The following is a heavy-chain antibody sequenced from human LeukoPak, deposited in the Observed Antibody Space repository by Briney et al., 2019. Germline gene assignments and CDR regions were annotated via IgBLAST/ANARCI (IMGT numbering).Heavy chain of an antibody. D-gene: IGHD3-10*01. CDR2: IHSNGGA. CDR3: ASSNLGSLGQFDP. Sequence: SETLSLTCTVSGGSISNYYWSWIRQPPGKGQEWIGFIHSNGGANYNASLNSRATISRDTSRSQVSLKLTSVTAADTAVYYCASSNLGSLGQFDPWGQGTLVTVSS. CDR1: GGSISNYY. J-gene: IGHJ5*02. V-gene: IGHV4-59*01.